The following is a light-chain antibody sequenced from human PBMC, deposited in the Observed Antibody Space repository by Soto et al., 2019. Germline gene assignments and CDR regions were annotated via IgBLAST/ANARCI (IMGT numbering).Light chain of an antibody. V-gene: IGKV1-5*03. CDR2: KAS. CDR3: QHYNTYPWT. J-gene: IGKJ1*01. CDR1: QSISSW. Sequence: DIQMTQSPSILSASVGDRVTITCRASQSISSWLAWYQQKPGKAPNLLIHKASHLESGVPSRFSSSGSGTEFTLTISSLQPGDFATYYCQHYNTYPWTFGQGTKVEIK.